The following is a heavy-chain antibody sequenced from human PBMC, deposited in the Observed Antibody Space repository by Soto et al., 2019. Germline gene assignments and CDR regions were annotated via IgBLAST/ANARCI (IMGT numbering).Heavy chain of an antibody. CDR1: GGTFISYA. CDR3: ARDHSGSFYSSSWYWVD. J-gene: IGHJ4*02. D-gene: IGHD6-13*01. Sequence: QVQLVQSGAEVKKPGSSVKVSCKASGGTFISYAISWVRQARGQGLEWMGGIIPVFGTANYAQRFQGRVTITADTSTSTAYMELSSLRSEDTVVYYCARDHSGSFYSSSWYWVDCGQGTLVTVSS. CDR2: IIPVFGTA. V-gene: IGHV1-69*06.